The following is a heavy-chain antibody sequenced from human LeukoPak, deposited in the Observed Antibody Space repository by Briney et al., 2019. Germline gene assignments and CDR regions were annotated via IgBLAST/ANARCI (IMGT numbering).Heavy chain of an antibody. D-gene: IGHD6-19*01. Sequence: PGGSLRLSCAASGFTFTNYAMSWVRQAPGKGLEWASAIVGCGGATFYADSVKGRFTISRDNSKNTVFLQMNSLRAEDTAVYYCAKARLSTGWAYNDYWGPGTLVTVSS. V-gene: IGHV3-23*01. CDR3: AKARLSTGWAYNDY. CDR1: GFTFTNYA. CDR2: IVGCGGAT. J-gene: IGHJ4*02.